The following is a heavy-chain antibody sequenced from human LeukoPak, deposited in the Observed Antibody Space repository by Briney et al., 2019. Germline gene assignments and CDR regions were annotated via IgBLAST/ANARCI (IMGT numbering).Heavy chain of an antibody. CDR2: ISGSGGST. V-gene: IGHV3-23*01. J-gene: IGHJ4*02. D-gene: IGHD3-10*02. Sequence: PGGSLRLSCAASGFTFSSYAMSWVRQAPGKGLEWVSAISGSGGSTYYADSVKGRFTISRDNSKSTLYLQMNSLRAEDTAVYYCAKDRSDNTTWYVGSHWGQGTLVTVSS. CDR1: GFTFSSYA. CDR3: AKDRSDNTTWYVGSH.